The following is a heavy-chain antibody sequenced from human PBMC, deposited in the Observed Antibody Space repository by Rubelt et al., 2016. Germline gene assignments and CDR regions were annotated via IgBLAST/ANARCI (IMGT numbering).Heavy chain of an antibody. J-gene: IGHJ5*02. V-gene: IGHV4-34*02. CDR1: GGSFSGYY. CDR3: ARGESYCSGGSCLDWFDP. D-gene: IGHD2-15*01. Sequence: QVQLQQWGAGLLKPSETLSLTCAVYGGSFSGYYWSWIRQTPGKGLDWIGEINHSGSTSYNPSLQRRVTISVDTSKNQFSLKLNSVTAADTAVYYCARGESYCSGGSCLDWFDPWGQGTLVTVSS. CDR2: INHSGST.